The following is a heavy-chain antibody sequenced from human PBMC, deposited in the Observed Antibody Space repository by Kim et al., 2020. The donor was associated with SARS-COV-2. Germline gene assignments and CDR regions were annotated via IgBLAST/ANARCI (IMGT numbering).Heavy chain of an antibody. D-gene: IGHD3-10*01. V-gene: IGHV4-34*01. CDR3: ARGNVGFSGINWFDP. Sequence: PSRKSRVTISVDTSKNQFSLKLSSVTAADTAVYYCARGNVGFSGINWFDPWGQGTLVTVSS. J-gene: IGHJ5*02.